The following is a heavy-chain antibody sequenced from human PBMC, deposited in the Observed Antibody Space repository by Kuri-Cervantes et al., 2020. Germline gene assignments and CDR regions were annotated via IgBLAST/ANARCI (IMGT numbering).Heavy chain of an antibody. Sequence: GESLKISCAASGFTFSSYAMHWVRQAPGKGLEWVAVISYDGSNKYYADSVKGRFTISRDNSKNTLYLQMNSLRAEDTGVYYCARDQGTSPYDYWGQGTLVTVSS. V-gene: IGHV3-30-3*01. CDR1: GFTFSSYA. CDR3: ARDQGTSPYDY. D-gene: IGHD2-2*01. J-gene: IGHJ4*02. CDR2: ISYDGSNK.